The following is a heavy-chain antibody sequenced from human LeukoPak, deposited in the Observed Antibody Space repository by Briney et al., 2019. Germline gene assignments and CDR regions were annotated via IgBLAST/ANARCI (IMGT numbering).Heavy chain of an antibody. Sequence: PGRSLRLSCAASGFTFDDYAMHWVRQAPGKGLEWVSGISWNSGTIGYADSVKGRFTISRDNAKNSLYLQMNSLKTEDTAMYYCARDLKDSWAFFDYWGQGTLVTVSS. V-gene: IGHV3-9*01. D-gene: IGHD3-16*01. CDR2: ISWNSGTI. CDR3: ARDLKDSWAFFDY. J-gene: IGHJ4*02. CDR1: GFTFDDYA.